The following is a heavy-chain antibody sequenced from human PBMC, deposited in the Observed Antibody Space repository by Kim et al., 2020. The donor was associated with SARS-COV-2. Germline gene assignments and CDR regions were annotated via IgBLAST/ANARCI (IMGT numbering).Heavy chain of an antibody. J-gene: IGHJ4*02. V-gene: IGHV3-30-3*01. D-gene: IGHD3-3*01. CDR3: ARDSVIFGVVTNPIDY. CDR2: ISYDGSNK. CDR1: GFTFSNYA. Sequence: GGSLRLSCAASGFTFSNYAMHWVRQAPGKGLEWVALISYDGSNKNYADSVKGRFTISRDTSKNTLYLQMNSLRAEDTAVYYCARDSVIFGVVTNPIDYWGQGTVVSVSS.